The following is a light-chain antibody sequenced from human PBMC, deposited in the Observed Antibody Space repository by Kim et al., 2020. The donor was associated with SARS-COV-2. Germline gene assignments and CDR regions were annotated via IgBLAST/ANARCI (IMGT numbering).Light chain of an antibody. CDR2: GAS. V-gene: IGKV3-15*01. CDR3: QQLDSYPRT. J-gene: IGKJ2*01. CDR1: QSVSSN. Sequence: EIVMTQSPATLSVSPGERATLSCRASQSVSSNLAWYQQKPGQAPRLLIYGASTRATGIPARFSGSGSGTEFTLTISSLQSEDFATYYCQQLDSYPRTFGQGTKLEI.